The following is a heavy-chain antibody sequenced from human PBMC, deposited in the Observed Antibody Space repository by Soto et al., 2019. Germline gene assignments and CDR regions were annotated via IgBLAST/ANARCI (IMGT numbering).Heavy chain of an antibody. D-gene: IGHD5-18*01. Sequence: GASMKVSCKASGYTFTSYWIGWVRQMPGKGLEWMGIIYPGDSDTRYSPSFQGQVTISADKSISTAYLQWSSLNASDTAMYYCARRPYSQGAFDIWGQGTMVTVSS. V-gene: IGHV5-51*01. CDR2: IYPGDSDT. CDR3: ARRPYSQGAFDI. CDR1: GYTFTSYW. J-gene: IGHJ3*02.